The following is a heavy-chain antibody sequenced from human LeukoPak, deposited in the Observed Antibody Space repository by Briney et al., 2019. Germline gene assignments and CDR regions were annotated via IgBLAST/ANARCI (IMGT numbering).Heavy chain of an antibody. CDR3: ARVGDWNDLVY. CDR1: GGSISSYY. CDR2: IYYSGST. Sequence: SETLSLTCTVSGGSISSYYWSWIRQPPGKGLEWIGYIYYSGSTNCNPSLKSRVTISVDTSKNQFSLKLSSVTAADTAVYYCARVGDWNDLVYWGQGTLVTVSS. D-gene: IGHD1-1*01. V-gene: IGHV4-59*01. J-gene: IGHJ4*02.